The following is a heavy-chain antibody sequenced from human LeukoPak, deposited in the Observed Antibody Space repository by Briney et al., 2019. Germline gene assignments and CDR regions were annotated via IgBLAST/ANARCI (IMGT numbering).Heavy chain of an antibody. CDR1: GFTFSSYW. V-gene: IGHV3-7*03. CDR2: TKQDGSEK. CDR3: ARGDSSGWYYFDY. J-gene: IGHJ4*02. Sequence: PGGSLRLSCAASGFTFSSYWMTWVRQAPGKGLEWVANTKQDGSEKYYVDSVKGRFTIFRDNAKNSLYLQMNSLRAEDMALYYCARGDSSGWYYFDYWGQGTLVTVSS. D-gene: IGHD6-19*01.